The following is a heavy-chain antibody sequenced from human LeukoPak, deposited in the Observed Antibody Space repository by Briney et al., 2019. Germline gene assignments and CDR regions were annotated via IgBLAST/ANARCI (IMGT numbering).Heavy chain of an antibody. CDR2: IKQDGSEK. D-gene: IGHD3-22*01. CDR1: GFTFSSYW. V-gene: IGHV3-7*01. Sequence: GGSLRLSCAASGFTFSSYWMHWVRQAPGKGLEWVANIKQDGSEKYYVDSVKGRFTISRDNAKNSLYLQMNSLRAEDTAVYFCVRDGDTSGYTNWGQGTLVTVSS. CDR3: VRDGDTSGYTN. J-gene: IGHJ4*02.